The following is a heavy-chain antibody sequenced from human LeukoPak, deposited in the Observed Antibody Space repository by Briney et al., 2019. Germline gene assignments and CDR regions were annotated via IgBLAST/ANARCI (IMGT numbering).Heavy chain of an antibody. CDR2: INPNSGGT. CDR1: GYTFTGYY. J-gene: IGHJ4*02. V-gene: IGHV1-2*02. D-gene: IGHD3-22*01. CDR3: ARDGSGYYDSSGYYFDY. Sequence: ASGKVSCKASGYTFTGYYMHWVRQAPGQGLEWMGWINPNSGGTNYAQKFQGRVTMTRDTSISTAYMELSRLRSDDTAVYYCARDGSGYYDSSGYYFDYWGQGTLVTVSS.